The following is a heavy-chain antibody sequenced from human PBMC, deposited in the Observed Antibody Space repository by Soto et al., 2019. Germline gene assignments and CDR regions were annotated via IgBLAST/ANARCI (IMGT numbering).Heavy chain of an antibody. CDR2: IYYNGNT. D-gene: IGHD5-18*01. CDR1: GGSISNHY. J-gene: IGHJ4*02. CDR3: TRASDASYGLGGPRGIVIFEY. V-gene: IGHV4-59*11. Sequence: SETLSLTCSVSGGSISNHYWSWIRQPPGKGLEWIGYIYYNGNTNYNPSLKSRVTMSVDTSRNQISLKLTTVTAADTAVYYCTRASDASYGLGGPRGIVIFEYWGQGTLVTVSS.